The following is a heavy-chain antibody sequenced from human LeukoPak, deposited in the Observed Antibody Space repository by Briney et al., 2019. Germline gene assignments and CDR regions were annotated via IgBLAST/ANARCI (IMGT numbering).Heavy chain of an antibody. J-gene: IGHJ6*02. CDR3: ARESSSGWYGTIYYYYGMDV. V-gene: IGHV3-53*01. CDR1: GFTVSSNY. D-gene: IGHD6-19*01. Sequence: GGSLRLSCAAYGFTVSSNYMSWVRQAPGKGLEWVSVIYSGGSTYYADSVKGRFTISRDNSKNTLYLQMNSLRAEDTAVYYCARESSSGWYGTIYYYYGMDVWGQGTTVTVSS. CDR2: IYSGGST.